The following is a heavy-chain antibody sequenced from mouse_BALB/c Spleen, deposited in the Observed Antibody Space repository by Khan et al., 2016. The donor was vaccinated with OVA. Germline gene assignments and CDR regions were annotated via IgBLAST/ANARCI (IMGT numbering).Heavy chain of an antibody. CDR2: INTYTGEP. CDR1: GHTFTKYG. D-gene: IGHD2-10*01. Sequence: QIQLVQSGPELKKPGETVKISCKASGHTFTKYGMNWVKQAPGKGLKWMGWINTYTGEPTYANDFNGRFAFSLETSACTAYLQINNLKNEDTATYFCARPPYFSYVLDNWGQGTSVTVSS. J-gene: IGHJ4*01. CDR3: ARPPYFSYVLDN. V-gene: IGHV9-3-1*01.